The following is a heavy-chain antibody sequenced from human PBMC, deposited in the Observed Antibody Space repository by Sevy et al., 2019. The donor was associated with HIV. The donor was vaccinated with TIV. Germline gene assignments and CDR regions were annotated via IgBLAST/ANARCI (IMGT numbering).Heavy chain of an antibody. J-gene: IGHJ4*02. V-gene: IGHV4-39*01. CDR3: AGPILTYRSGWSYYDH. CDR1: GASISSSGYY. CDR2: IRYSGST. D-gene: IGHD6-19*01. Sequence: SETLSLTCTVSGASISSSGYYWGWIRQPPGKGLEWIASIRYSGSTYYNPSLRSRVTISADASKNQFSLKLNSVTSADTAVYYCAGPILTYRSGWSYYDHWGQGTVVTVSS.